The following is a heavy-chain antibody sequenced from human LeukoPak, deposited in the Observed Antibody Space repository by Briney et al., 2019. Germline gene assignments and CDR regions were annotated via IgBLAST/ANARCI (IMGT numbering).Heavy chain of an antibody. CDR3: AKDVMHYGSGRPFYMDV. CDR1: GFIFNSYG. J-gene: IGHJ6*03. Sequence: PGGSLNLSCRASGFIFNSYGMHWVRQAPAKGLEWMSFISYNGKDTYYADSVKGRFTIFRDNSKNTLFLQMNSLTSEDTAVYYCAKDVMHYGSGRPFYMDVWGKGTTVTISS. D-gene: IGHD3-10*01. V-gene: IGHV3-30*02. CDR2: ISYNGKDT.